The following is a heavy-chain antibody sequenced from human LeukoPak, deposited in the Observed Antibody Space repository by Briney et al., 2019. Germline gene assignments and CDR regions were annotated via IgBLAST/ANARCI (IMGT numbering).Heavy chain of an antibody. Sequence: GGSLRLSCAASGFTFSSYAMSWVRQAPGKGLEWVSAISGSGGSTYYADSVKGRLTISRDNSKNTLYLQMNSLRAEDTAVYYCAKGQSGSGYDYYYYYYGMDVWGQGTTVTVSS. J-gene: IGHJ6*02. D-gene: IGHD5-12*01. V-gene: IGHV3-23*01. CDR1: GFTFSSYA. CDR3: AKGQSGSGYDYYYYYYGMDV. CDR2: ISGSGGST.